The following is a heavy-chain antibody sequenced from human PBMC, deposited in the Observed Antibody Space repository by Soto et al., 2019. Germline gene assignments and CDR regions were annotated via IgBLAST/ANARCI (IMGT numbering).Heavy chain of an antibody. D-gene: IGHD6-13*01. CDR1: GGSNSTYY. Sequence: LATMSRTCTASGGSNSTYYWSWFRQPPGKGLEWIGYIYYSGITDYNPSLKSRVTISVDTSKSQFSLKLSSVTAADTAVYYCASATTPGIAAADRWGQGTLVTV. J-gene: IGHJ4*02. V-gene: IGHV4-59*01. CDR2: IYYSGIT. CDR3: ASATTPGIAAADR.